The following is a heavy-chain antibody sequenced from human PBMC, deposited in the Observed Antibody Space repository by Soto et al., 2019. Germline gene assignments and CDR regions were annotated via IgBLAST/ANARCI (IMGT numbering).Heavy chain of an antibody. CDR1: GYTFSDYG. J-gene: IGHJ2*01. Sequence: ASVKVSCKASGYTFSDYGITWVRQAPGQGLEWMGWVSISSGNTHFEESLQGRVTMTSDKTSTAYMELWRLRSDDSAMYYCARSYNYGSYWYFDLWGRGTLVTVSS. CDR3: ARSYNYGSYWYFDL. V-gene: IGHV1-18*04. CDR2: VSISSGNT. D-gene: IGHD3-10*01.